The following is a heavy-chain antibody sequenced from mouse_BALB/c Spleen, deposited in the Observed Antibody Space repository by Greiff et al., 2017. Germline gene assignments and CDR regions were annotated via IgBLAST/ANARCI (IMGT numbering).Heavy chain of an antibody. Sequence: EVQLQESGAELVKPGASVKLSCTASGFNIKDTYMHWVKQRPEQGLEWIGRIDPANGNTKYDPKFQGKATITADTSSNTAYLQLSSLTSEDTAVYYCARDLPYAMDYWGQGTSVTVSS. V-gene: IGHV14-3*02. CDR1: GFNIKDTY. CDR2: IDPANGNT. J-gene: IGHJ4*01. D-gene: IGHD2-1*01. CDR3: ARDLPYAMDY.